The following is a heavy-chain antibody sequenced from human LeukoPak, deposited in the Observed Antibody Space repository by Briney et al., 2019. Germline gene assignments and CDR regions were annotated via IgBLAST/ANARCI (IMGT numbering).Heavy chain of an antibody. Sequence: SETLSLTRTVSGGSLSSYYWSWIRQPPGEGPGWSGYIYYSGSTNYNPSLKSRVTISVDTSKNQFSLKLSSVTAADTAVYYCARGNYDFWSGYWFDPWGQGTLVTVSS. CDR1: GGSLSSYY. J-gene: IGHJ5*02. V-gene: IGHV4-59*01. CDR2: IYYSGST. CDR3: ARGNYDFWSGYWFDP. D-gene: IGHD3-3*01.